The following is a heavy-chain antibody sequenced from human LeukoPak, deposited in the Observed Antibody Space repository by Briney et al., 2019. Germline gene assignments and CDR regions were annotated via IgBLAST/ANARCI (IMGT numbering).Heavy chain of an antibody. CDR1: GYTFTSYY. J-gene: IGHJ4*02. V-gene: IGHV1-46*01. Sequence: GASVKVSCKASGYTFTSYYMHWERQAPGQGLEWMGIINPSGGSTSYAQKVQGRVTMTRDMSTSTVYMELSSLRSEDTAVYYCARARHSSGWYNDYWGQGTLVTVSS. CDR3: ARARHSSGWYNDY. CDR2: INPSGGST. D-gene: IGHD6-19*01.